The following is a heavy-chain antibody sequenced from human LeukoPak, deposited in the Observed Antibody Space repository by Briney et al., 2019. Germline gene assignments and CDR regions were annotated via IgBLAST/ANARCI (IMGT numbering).Heavy chain of an antibody. D-gene: IGHD3-10*01. V-gene: IGHV4-59*01. CDR2: IYYSGST. CDR3: ASTTEYRQYGSGSKEAPDAFDI. J-gene: IGHJ3*02. Sequence: PSETLSLTCTVSGGSISSYYWSWIRQPPGKGLEWIGYIYYSGSTNYNPSLKSRVTISVDTSKNQFSLKLSSVTAADTAVYYCASTTEYRQYGSGSKEAPDAFDIWGQGTMVTVSS. CDR1: GGSISSYY.